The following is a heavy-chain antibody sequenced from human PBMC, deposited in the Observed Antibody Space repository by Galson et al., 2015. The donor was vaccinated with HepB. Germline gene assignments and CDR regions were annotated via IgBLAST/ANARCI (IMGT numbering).Heavy chain of an antibody. CDR3: AKSIHLGRGFDS. CDR1: GDSVSSNTVG. D-gene: IGHD7-27*01. CDR2: TYYRSKWST. J-gene: IGHJ4*02. Sequence: CAISGDSVSSNTVGWNWIRQSPSRGPEWLGRTYYRSKWSTDYAVSVKSRITINPDTSKNQCSLQLNSVTPEDTAVYYCAKSIHLGRGFDSWGQGTLVTVSS. V-gene: IGHV6-1*01.